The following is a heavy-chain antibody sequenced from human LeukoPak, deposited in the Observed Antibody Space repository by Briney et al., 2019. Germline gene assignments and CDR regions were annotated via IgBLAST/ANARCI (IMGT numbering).Heavy chain of an antibody. D-gene: IGHD3-22*01. Sequence: PGGSLRLSCSASGFTFSNYAMSWVRQAPGKGLDWVSGIGSRGGRTFYADSVKGRFTISRDNSKNTLYLQMNSLRAEDTAVYYCAKLGGYYDSSALRYFDFWGQGTLVTVSS. J-gene: IGHJ4*02. CDR1: GFTFSNYA. CDR3: AKLGGYYDSSALRYFDF. V-gene: IGHV3-23*01. CDR2: IGSRGGRT.